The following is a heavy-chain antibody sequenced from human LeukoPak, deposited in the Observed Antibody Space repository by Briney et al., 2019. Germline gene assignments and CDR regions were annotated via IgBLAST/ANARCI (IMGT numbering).Heavy chain of an antibody. D-gene: IGHD3-22*01. CDR2: IRYDGSNK. Sequence: GGSLRLSCAASGFTLSSYGMHWVRQAPGKGLEWVAFIRYDGSNKYYADSVKGRFTISRDNSKNTLYLQMNSLRAEDTAVYYCAKDGLEKYYDSSGSPFDYWGQGTLVTVPS. V-gene: IGHV3-30*02. J-gene: IGHJ4*02. CDR3: AKDGLEKYYDSSGSPFDY. CDR1: GFTLSSYG.